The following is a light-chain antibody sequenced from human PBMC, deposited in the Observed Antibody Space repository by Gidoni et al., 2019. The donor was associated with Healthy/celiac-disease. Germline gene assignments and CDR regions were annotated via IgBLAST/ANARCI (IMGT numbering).Light chain of an antibody. J-gene: IGKJ1*01. CDR1: QGISNY. V-gene: IGKV1-27*01. CDR3: QKYNSAPQT. Sequence: EIQMTQSPSSLSASVGDRVTITGRASQGISNYLAWYQQNPGKVPKLLIYAASTLQSGVPSRFSGSGSGTDFTLTISSLQPEDVATYYCQKYNSAPQTFGQGTKVEIK. CDR2: AAS.